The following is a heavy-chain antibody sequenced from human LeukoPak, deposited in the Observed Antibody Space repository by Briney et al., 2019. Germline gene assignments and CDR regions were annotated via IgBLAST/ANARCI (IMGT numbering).Heavy chain of an antibody. Sequence: GASVKVSCKASGYTFTGYYMHWVRQAPGQGLEWMGRINPNSGGTNYAQKFQGRVTMTRDTSISTAYMELSSLRSDDTAVYYCARVSPDGRWFDPWGQGTLVTVSS. V-gene: IGHV1-2*06. CDR1: GYTFTGYY. CDR3: ARVSPDGRWFDP. CDR2: INPNSGGT. J-gene: IGHJ5*02.